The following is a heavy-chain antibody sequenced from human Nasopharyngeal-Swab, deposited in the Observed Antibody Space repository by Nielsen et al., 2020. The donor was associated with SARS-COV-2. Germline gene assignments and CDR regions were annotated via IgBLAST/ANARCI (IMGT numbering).Heavy chain of an antibody. CDR3: AREGRYYDRSAYNHYYFDS. J-gene: IGHJ4*02. D-gene: IGHD3-22*01. CDR2: ISASGTT. Sequence: SETLSLTCTVSGGSINGGDYYWSWIRLPAGEGLEWIGRISASGTTNYNPSLKSRVTISMDTSKSQLSLKLYSATAADTAVYYCAREGRYYDRSAYNHYYFDSWGQGTLVTVSS. V-gene: IGHV4-61*02. CDR1: GGSINGGDYY.